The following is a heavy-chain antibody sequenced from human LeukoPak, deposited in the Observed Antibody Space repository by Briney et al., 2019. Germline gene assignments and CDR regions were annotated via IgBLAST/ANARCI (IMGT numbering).Heavy chain of an antibody. J-gene: IGHJ4*02. CDR1: GFTFRSYA. CDR2: ISYDGSNK. Sequence: GGSLRLSCAASGFTFRSYAMHWVRQAPGKGLEWVAVISYDGSNKNYADSVKGRFTISRYNAKNSLYLQLNSLRVEDTAVYYCARWGLGPSFDYWGRGTLVTVSS. D-gene: IGHD1-26*01. CDR3: ARWGLGPSFDY. V-gene: IGHV3-30-3*01.